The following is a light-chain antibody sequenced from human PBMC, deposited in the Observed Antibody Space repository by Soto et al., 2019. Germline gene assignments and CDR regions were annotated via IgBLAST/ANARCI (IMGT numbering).Light chain of an antibody. CDR3: QQYNDWPLP. Sequence: EIVMTQSPATLSVSPGERATVSCRASQSVNSNLAWYQQKPGQAPRLLIYGASTRATVIPVTFSGSGSGTEFTLTITSLQSEDVAVYYCQQYNDWPLPFGGGTKVEIK. CDR1: QSVNSN. V-gene: IGKV3-15*01. CDR2: GAS. J-gene: IGKJ4*01.